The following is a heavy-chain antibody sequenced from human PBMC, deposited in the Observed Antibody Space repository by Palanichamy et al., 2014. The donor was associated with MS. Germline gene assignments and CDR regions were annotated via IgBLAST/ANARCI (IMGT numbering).Heavy chain of an antibody. CDR2: IKAGGGTT. D-gene: IGHD2-15*01. J-gene: IGHJ4*02. Sequence: QVQLVQSGAEVKKPGASVKVSCKASGYTFTDYHIHWVRQAPGQGLEWMAIIKAGGGTTIYSQQFQDRIAMTWDTSTSTVYMELTSLRSEDTAVYFCTRELPYSFHSDYWGQGALVTVSS. V-gene: IGHV1-46*03. CDR3: TRELPYSFHSDY. CDR1: GYTFTDYH.